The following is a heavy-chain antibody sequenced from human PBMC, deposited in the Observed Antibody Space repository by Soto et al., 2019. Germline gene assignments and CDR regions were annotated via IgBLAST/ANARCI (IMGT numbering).Heavy chain of an antibody. CDR3: ARAGLYCVSDCYPWAFDI. Sequence: QVQLVESGGGVVQPGTSLRLSCAASGFTFSTYGMHWVRQTPGKGLEWVAIIWYEGLNIYYADSVKGLFTISRDESKNTVYLEMNSLRPGDTAVYYCARAGLYCVSDCYPWAFDIWCHGTVVTVSS. J-gene: IGHJ3*02. D-gene: IGHD2-21*02. CDR1: GFTFSTYG. V-gene: IGHV3-33*01. CDR2: IWYEGLNI.